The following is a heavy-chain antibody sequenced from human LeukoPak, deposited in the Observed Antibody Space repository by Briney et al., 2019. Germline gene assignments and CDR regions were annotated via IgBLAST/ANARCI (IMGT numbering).Heavy chain of an antibody. D-gene: IGHD6-19*01. V-gene: IGHV1-8*01. Sequence: GASVKVSCKASGYTFTSYDMNWVRQATGQGLEWMGWMNPNSGNTGYAQKFQGRVTMTRNTSISTAYMELSSLRSEDTAVYYCARGSVQWMVRRYFGYWGQGTMVTVSS. CDR3: ARGSVQWMVRRYFGY. J-gene: IGHJ4*02. CDR1: GYTFTSYD. CDR2: MNPNSGNT.